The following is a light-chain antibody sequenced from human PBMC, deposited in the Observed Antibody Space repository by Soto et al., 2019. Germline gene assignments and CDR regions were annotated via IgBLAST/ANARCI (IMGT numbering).Light chain of an antibody. CDR2: GAS. CDR1: QSVSSSY. J-gene: IGKJ1*01. V-gene: IGKV3-20*01. Sequence: EIVLTQSPGTLSLSPGERVTLSCRASQSVSSSYLAWYQQNPGQAPRLLIYGASSRATGIPDRFSGSGSGTDFTLTISRLEPEDFAVYYCQQYGSSPRTFGQGTKVEVK. CDR3: QQYGSSPRT.